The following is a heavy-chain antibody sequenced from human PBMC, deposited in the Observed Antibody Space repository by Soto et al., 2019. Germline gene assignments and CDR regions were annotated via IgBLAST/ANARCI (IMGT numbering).Heavy chain of an antibody. CDR1: GGTFSSYT. CDR3: ARDLRDCTNGVCRYYYYYYMDV. D-gene: IGHD2-8*01. J-gene: IGHJ6*03. V-gene: IGHV1-69*04. CDR2: IIPILGIA. Sequence: GASVKVSCKASGGTFSSYTISWVRQAPGQGLEWMGRIIPILGIANYAQKFQGRVTITADKSTSTAYMELSSLRSEDTAVYYCARDLRDCTNGVCRYYYYYYMDVWGKGTTVTVSS.